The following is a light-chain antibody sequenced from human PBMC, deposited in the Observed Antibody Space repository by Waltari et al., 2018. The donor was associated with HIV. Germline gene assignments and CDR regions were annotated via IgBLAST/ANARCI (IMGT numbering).Light chain of an antibody. CDR3: YSAADNNISF. CDR2: DVT. CDR1: SSDVGGYNY. J-gene: IGLJ2*01. V-gene: IGLV2-14*03. Sequence: PGQSITISCPGTSSDVGGYNYVSWYQHHPGRAPKLMISDVTKRPLGVSNRFSGSNSGTTVTLTISGAQVEDEADYYCYSAADNNISFFGGGTKLTVL.